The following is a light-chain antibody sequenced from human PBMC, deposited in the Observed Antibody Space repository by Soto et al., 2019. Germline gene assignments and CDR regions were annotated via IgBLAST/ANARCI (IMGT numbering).Light chain of an antibody. V-gene: IGKV1-6*01. J-gene: IGKJ3*01. CDR2: AAY. CDR1: QSISRW. CDR3: LQDYNYPHT. Sequence: IQRTQSSSTLSASVGNRFTSSGLASQSISRWLSWYQQKPGKADKLLIYAAYTLQSGVTSRFSGSGSGTDFTLTISSLQPEDFATYYCLQDYNYPHTVGPGTKVDIK.